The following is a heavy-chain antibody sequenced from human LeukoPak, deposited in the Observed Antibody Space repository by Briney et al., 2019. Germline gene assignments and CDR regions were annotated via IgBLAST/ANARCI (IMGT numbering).Heavy chain of an antibody. V-gene: IGHV6-1*01. CDR2: TYFRSKWET. CDR3: ASGWALS. Sequence: SQTLSLTCAISVDSVSSNIAAWNWIRQSPSRVLEWLGRTYFRSKWETDYADTVKGRINVDADTSNNQFSLHLKSVTPEDTAVYYCASGWALSWGQGTLVTV. CDR1: VDSVSSNIAA. D-gene: IGHD6-19*01. J-gene: IGHJ5*02.